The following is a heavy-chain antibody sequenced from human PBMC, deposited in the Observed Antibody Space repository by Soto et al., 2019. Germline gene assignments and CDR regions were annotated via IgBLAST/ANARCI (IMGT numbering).Heavy chain of an antibody. V-gene: IGHV3-33*01. J-gene: IGHJ6*02. CDR3: ARGVCNVYSYMDV. D-gene: IGHD5-18*01. CDR2: IWYDGNDK. CDR1: GFTFRIYG. Sequence: QVQLVESGGGVVQPGRSLRLSCAAYGFTFRIYGLHWVRQAPGEGLAWVAVIWYDGNDKYYSDSVNGRFTISRDNSSNTLRVEMSSPRTEATAAAYCARGVCNVYSYMDVWGHGTTVTVSS.